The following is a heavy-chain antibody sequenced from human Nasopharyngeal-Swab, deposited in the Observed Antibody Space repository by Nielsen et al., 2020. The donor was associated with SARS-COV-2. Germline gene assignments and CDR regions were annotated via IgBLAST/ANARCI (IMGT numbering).Heavy chain of an antibody. CDR2: IFYSGST. V-gene: IGHV4-59*01. Sequence: AETLTLTCTVSGGSISNYYWSWIRQPPGKGLEGMGQIFYSGSTNYNPSIKTRVTISVDTSKNEFSLKLNSVTAADTAVYYCARFSGSYSLNWFDPWGQGILVIVSS. J-gene: IGHJ5*02. CDR1: GGSISNYY. D-gene: IGHD3-10*01. CDR3: ARFSGSYSLNWFDP.